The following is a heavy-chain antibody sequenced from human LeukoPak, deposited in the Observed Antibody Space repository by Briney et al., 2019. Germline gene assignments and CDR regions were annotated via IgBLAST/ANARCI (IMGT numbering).Heavy chain of an antibody. D-gene: IGHD3-22*01. CDR2: ISAYNGNT. Sequence: ASMKVSCKASGYTFTSYGISWVRQAPGQGLEWMGWISAYNGNTNYAQKLQGRVTMTTDTSTSTAYMELRSLRSDDTAVYYCARDRLTYYYDSSGYYSFSYGMDVWGQGTTVTVSS. CDR1: GYTFTSYG. J-gene: IGHJ6*02. V-gene: IGHV1-18*01. CDR3: ARDRLTYYYDSSGYYSFSYGMDV.